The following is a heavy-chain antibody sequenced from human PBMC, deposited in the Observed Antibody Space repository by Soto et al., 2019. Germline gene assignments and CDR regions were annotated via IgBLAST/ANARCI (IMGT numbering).Heavy chain of an antibody. J-gene: IGHJ5*02. V-gene: IGHV1-69*13. CDR1: GGTFSSYA. D-gene: IGHD1-26*01. CDR3: ARDTDRVGATNWFDP. Sequence: SVKVSCKASGGTFSSYAISWVRQAPGQGLEWMGGIIPIFGTANYAQKFQGRVTITADESTSTAYMELSSLRSEDTAVYYCARDTDRVGATNWFDPWGQGTLVTVSS. CDR2: IIPIFGTA.